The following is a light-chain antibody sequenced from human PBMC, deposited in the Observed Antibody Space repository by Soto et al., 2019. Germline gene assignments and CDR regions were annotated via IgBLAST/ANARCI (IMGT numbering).Light chain of an antibody. J-gene: IGKJ1*01. CDR3: QQYGSSPRT. Sequence: EIVLTQSPGPMSLSPGERATLSCRASQSVSSSYLAWYQQKPGQAPRLLIYGASSRATGIPDRFSGSGSGTDFTLTISRLEPEDFAVYYCQQYGSSPRTFGQVTKVAIK. CDR2: GAS. V-gene: IGKV3-20*01. CDR1: QSVSSSY.